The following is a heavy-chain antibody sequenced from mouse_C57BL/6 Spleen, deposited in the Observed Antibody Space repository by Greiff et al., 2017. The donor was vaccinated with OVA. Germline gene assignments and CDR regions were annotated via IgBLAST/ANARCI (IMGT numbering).Heavy chain of an antibody. J-gene: IGHJ2*01. CDR3: TSYGNYPYYFDY. CDR1: GYTFTDYE. D-gene: IGHD2-1*01. CDR2: IDPETGGT. V-gene: IGHV1-15*01. Sequence: QVQLQQSGAELVRPGASVTLSCKASGYTFTDYEMHWVKQTPVHGLEWIGAIDPETGGTAYNQKFKGKAILTADKSSSTAYMELRSLTSEDSAVYYCTSYGNYPYYFDYWGQGTTLTVSS.